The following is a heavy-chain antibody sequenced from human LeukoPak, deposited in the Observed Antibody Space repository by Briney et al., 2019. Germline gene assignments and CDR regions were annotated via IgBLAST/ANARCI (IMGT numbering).Heavy chain of an antibody. J-gene: IGHJ4*02. D-gene: IGHD3-3*01. CDR2: ITGSSGYI. Sequence: GGSLRLSCAASGFTFSSYSMNWVRQAPGKGLEWLSFITGSSGYIYYSDSVKGRFTISRDDAKNSLWLQMNSLRAEDTAVYYCARVRSGYYIDCWGQGTLVTVS. CDR3: ARVRSGYYIDC. V-gene: IGHV3-21*01. CDR1: GFTFSSYS.